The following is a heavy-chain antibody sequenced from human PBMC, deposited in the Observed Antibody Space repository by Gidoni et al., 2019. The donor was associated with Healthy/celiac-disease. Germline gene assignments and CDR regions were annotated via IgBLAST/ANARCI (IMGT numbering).Heavy chain of an antibody. CDR3: AKDRRDSGSYYLRTYYFDY. V-gene: IGHV3-23*04. CDR1: GFTLRRCA. J-gene: IGHJ4*02. D-gene: IGHD1-26*01. CDR2: ISGSGGST. Sequence: EVQLVESGGGLVQRGGSLRLSCAGAGFTLRRCARSWVRQAPGKGLEWGSAISGSGGSTYYADSVKGRFTISRANSKNTLYLQMNSLRAEDTAVYYCAKDRRDSGSYYLRTYYFDYWGQGTLVTVSS.